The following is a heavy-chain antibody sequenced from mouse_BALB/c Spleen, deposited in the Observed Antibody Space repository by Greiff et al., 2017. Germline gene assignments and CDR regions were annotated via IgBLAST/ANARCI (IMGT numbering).Heavy chain of an antibody. CDR1: GYSITSGYY. Sequence: EVKLQESGPGLVKPSQSLSLTCSVTGYSITSGYYWNWIRQFPGNKLEWMGYISYDGSNNYNPSLKNRISITRDTSKNQFFLKLNSVTTEDTATYYCARAVTTVPPWFAYWGQGTLVTVSA. V-gene: IGHV3-6*02. CDR2: ISYDGSN. CDR3: ARAVTTVPPWFAY. J-gene: IGHJ3*01. D-gene: IGHD1-1*01.